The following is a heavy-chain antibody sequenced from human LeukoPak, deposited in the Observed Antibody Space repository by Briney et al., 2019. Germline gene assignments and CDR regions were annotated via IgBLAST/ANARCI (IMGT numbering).Heavy chain of an antibody. Sequence: PSETLSLTCAVSGGSISRSNWWSWVRQPPGKGLEWIGEIYHSGSTNYNPSLKSRVTISVDTSKNQFSLKLSSVTAADTAVYYCARTGRTYSSGWLDYWGQGTLVTVSS. D-gene: IGHD6-19*01. CDR3: ARTGRTYSSGWLDY. V-gene: IGHV4-4*02. CDR1: GGSISRSNW. CDR2: IYHSGST. J-gene: IGHJ4*02.